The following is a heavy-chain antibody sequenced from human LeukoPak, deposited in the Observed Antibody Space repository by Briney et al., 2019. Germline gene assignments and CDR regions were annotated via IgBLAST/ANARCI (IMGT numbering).Heavy chain of an antibody. J-gene: IGHJ5*02. CDR3: AGHYCTTGICYGLDP. V-gene: IGHV4-59*08. CDR1: GGSISRDY. Sequence: SSETLSLTCTVSGGSISRDYWSWIRQPPGKGLEWIGYIYYSGSTNYNPSLKSRVTISVDTSKNQFSLNLSSVTAADTAVYYCAGHYCTTGICYGLDPWGQGTLVTVSS. CDR2: IYYSGST. D-gene: IGHD2-8*01.